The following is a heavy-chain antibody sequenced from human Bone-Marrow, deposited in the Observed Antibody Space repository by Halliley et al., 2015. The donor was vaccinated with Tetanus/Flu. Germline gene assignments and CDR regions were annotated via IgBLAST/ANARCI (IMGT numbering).Heavy chain of an antibody. V-gene: IGHV4-31*01. CDR3: ARHYRHWLFDY. D-gene: IGHD3-16*02. Sequence: TLSLTCNVSGGSITSTAYYWSWIRQRPGKGLEWIGYIYYSGTTYYNPSLKGLVTISLDKSDNQFSLKLSSVTAADTAVYYCARHYRHWLFDYWGQGTLVTVSS. J-gene: IGHJ4*02. CDR2: IYYSGTT. CDR1: GGSITSTAYY.